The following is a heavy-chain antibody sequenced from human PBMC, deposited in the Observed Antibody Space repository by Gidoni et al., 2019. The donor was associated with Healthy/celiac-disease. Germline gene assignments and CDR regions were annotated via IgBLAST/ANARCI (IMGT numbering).Heavy chain of an antibody. J-gene: IGHJ4*02. D-gene: IGHD2-15*01. V-gene: IGHV3-15*01. CDR1: GLPFGNAW. Sequence: EVQLVESGGGLVKPGGSLRPFCAACGLPFGNAWMSWVRQAPGKGLEWVGRIKSKTDGGTTDYAAPVKGRFTISRDDSKNTLYLQMNSLKTEDTAVYYCTTDFMMGWRGADYWGQGTLVTVSS. CDR3: TTDFMMGWRGADY. CDR2: IKSKTDGGTT.